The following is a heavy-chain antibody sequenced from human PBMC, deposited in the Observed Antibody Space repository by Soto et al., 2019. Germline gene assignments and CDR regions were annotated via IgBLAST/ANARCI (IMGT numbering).Heavy chain of an antibody. CDR1: GFTFSSYW. J-gene: IGHJ4*02. V-gene: IGHV3-7*04. CDR3: ARDASGVRYFDWFHPGSAFDY. D-gene: IGHD3-9*01. Sequence: PGGSLRLSCAASGFTFSSYWMSWVRQAPGKGLEWVANIKQDGSEEYYVDSVKGRFTISRDNAKNSLYLQMNSLRAEDTAVYYCARDASGVRYFDWFHPGSAFDYWGQGTLVTVSS. CDR2: IKQDGSEE.